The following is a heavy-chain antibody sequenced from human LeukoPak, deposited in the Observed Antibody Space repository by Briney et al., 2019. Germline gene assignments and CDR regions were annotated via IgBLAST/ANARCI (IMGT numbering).Heavy chain of an antibody. V-gene: IGHV4-59*01. Sequence: SETLSLTCTVSGGSISSYYWSWIRQPPGPGLEWIGYIYSSGSNNYNPSLKSRVTISVDAAKNQFSLKLSSVTAADTAVYYCATDCSGGSCYGYWGQGTLVTVSS. CDR3: ATDCSGGSCYGY. J-gene: IGHJ4*02. D-gene: IGHD2-15*01. CDR1: GGSISSYY. CDR2: IYSSGSN.